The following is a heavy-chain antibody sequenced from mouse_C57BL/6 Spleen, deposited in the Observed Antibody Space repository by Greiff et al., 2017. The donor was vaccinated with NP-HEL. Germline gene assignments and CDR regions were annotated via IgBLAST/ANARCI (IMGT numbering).Heavy chain of an antibody. D-gene: IGHD2-5*01. J-gene: IGHJ3*01. CDR1: GFNIKDDY. Sequence: EVQLVESGAELVRPGASVKLSCTASGFNIKDDYMHWVKQRPEQGLEWIGWIDPENGDTEYASKFQGKATITADTSSNTAYLQLSSLTSEDTAVYYCTTRRVGYYSNYEGWFAYWGQGTLVTVSA. CDR3: TTRRVGYYSNYEGWFAY. V-gene: IGHV14-4*01. CDR2: IDPENGDT.